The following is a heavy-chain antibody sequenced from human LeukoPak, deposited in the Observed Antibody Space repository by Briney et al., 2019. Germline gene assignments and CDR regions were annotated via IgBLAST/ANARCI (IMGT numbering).Heavy chain of an antibody. V-gene: IGHV3-48*01. CDR3: ARDLTGRTAIAFSY. CDR2: ISSSSSTI. Sequence: GGSLRLSCAASGFTFSSYSMNWVRQAPGKGLEWVSYISSSSSTIYYADSVKGRFTISRDNAKNSLYLQMNSLRAEDTAVYYCARDLTGRTAIAFSYWGQGTLVTVSS. D-gene: IGHD2-21*02. J-gene: IGHJ4*02. CDR1: GFTFSSYS.